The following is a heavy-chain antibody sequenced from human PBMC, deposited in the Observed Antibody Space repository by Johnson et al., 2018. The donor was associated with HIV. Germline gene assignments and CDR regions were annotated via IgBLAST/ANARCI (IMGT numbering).Heavy chain of an antibody. Sequence: VQLVESGGGVVRPGGSLRLSCAASGFNFDDYVISWVRQAPGKGLAWVSYISSSGGTIYYAYSVKGRFTISRDNAKNSLYLQMNSLRAEDTALYSCARDCCLGAFDIWGQGTMVTVSS. CDR3: ARDCCLGAFDI. CDR2: ISSSGGTI. V-gene: IGHV3-20*04. CDR1: GFNFDDYV. J-gene: IGHJ3*02.